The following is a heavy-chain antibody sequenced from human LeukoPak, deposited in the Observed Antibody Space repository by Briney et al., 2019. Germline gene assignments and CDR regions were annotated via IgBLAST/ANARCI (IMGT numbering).Heavy chain of an antibody. CDR3: ARTRPSQKQYYDFWSGYSSIWFDP. Sequence: GASVKVSCKASGYTFTGYYMHWVRQAPGQGLEWMGWINPNSGGTNYAQKFQGRVTMTRDTSISTAYMELSRLRSDDTAVYYCARTRPSQKQYYDFWSGYSSIWFDPWGQGTLVTVSS. J-gene: IGHJ5*02. CDR1: GYTFTGYY. V-gene: IGHV1-2*02. CDR2: INPNSGGT. D-gene: IGHD3-3*01.